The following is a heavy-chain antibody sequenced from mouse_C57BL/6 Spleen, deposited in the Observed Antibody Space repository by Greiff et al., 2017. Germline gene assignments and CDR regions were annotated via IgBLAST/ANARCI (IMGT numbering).Heavy chain of an antibody. J-gene: IGHJ3*01. CDR1: GYTFTSYW. Sequence: VQLQQPGAELVKPGASVKLSCKASGYTFTSYWMQWVKQRPGQGLEWIGEIDPSDRYTNYNHKFKGKATLTVDTTSSTAYMQLSSLTSEDSAVYYCARVREGYDYDGRGFADWGQGTLVTVSA. CDR3: ARVREGYDYDGRGFAD. V-gene: IGHV1-50*01. CDR2: IDPSDRYT. D-gene: IGHD2-4*01.